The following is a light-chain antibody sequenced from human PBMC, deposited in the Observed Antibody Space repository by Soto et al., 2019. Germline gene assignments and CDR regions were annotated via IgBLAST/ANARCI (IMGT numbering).Light chain of an antibody. CDR1: QDISNY. Sequence: DIQMTQSPSSLSASVGDRVTITCQASQDISNYLNWYQQKPGKAPKLLIFDASNLETGVPSRFSGSGSGTDFTFTISSLQPEDIAIYYCQQYDNFLLTFGGGTKVEIK. V-gene: IGKV1-33*01. CDR2: DAS. J-gene: IGKJ4*01. CDR3: QQYDNFLLT.